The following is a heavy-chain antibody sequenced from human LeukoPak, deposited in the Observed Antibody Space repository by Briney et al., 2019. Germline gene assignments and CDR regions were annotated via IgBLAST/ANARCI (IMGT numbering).Heavy chain of an antibody. J-gene: IGHJ4*02. CDR1: GGPIMTAPYY. CDR2: VFHDGTT. V-gene: IGHV4-39*07. Sequence: SETLSLTCAVSGGPIMTAPYYWGWIRQPPGKGLEWLGSVFHDGTTYYSPSLKSRVTVSADTSRNRFSLSLTSSSAADTAVYYCVRSGVVLQTGFDFWGQGALVTVS. D-gene: IGHD3-16*01. CDR3: VRSGVVLQTGFDF.